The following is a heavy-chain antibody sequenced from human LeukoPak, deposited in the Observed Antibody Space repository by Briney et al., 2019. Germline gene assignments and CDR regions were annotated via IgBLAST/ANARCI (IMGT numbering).Heavy chain of an antibody. CDR1: GGSFSGYY. CDR3: ARGLPSHYYGMDV. CDR2: INHSGST. Sequence: SETLSLTCAVYGGSFSGYYWSWIRQPPGKGLEWIGEINHSGSTNYNPSLKSRVTISVDTSKNQFSLKLSSVTAADTAVYYCARGLPSHYYGMDVWGQGTTVTVSS. V-gene: IGHV4-34*01. J-gene: IGHJ6*02.